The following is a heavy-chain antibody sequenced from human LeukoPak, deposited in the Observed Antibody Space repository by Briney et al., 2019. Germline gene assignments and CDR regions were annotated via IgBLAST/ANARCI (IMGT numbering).Heavy chain of an antibody. J-gene: IGHJ4*02. D-gene: IGHD6-13*01. CDR1: GFTFSSYA. CDR2: ISGSGGNT. CDR3: AKVVAEYSSSLPLDY. Sequence: GGSLRLSCAASGFTFSSYAMSWVRQAPGKGLEWVSAISGSGGNTFYADSVKGRFTISRDNSKNTLYLQMNSLRAEDTAVYYCAKVVAEYSSSLPLDYWGQGTLVTVSS. V-gene: IGHV3-23*01.